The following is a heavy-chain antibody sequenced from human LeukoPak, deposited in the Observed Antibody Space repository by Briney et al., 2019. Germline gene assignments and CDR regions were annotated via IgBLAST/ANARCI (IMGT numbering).Heavy chain of an antibody. V-gene: IGHV4-59*11. Sequence: SETLSLTCTVSGGSISIHYWSWIRQPPGKGLEWVGYIYYSGSTNYNPSLKSRVTISVDTSKNQFSLKLSSVTAADTAVYYCARTYYDFWSGYVGNWFDPWGQGTLVTVS. D-gene: IGHD3-3*01. CDR1: GGSISIHY. CDR3: ARTYYDFWSGYVGNWFDP. CDR2: IYYSGST. J-gene: IGHJ5*02.